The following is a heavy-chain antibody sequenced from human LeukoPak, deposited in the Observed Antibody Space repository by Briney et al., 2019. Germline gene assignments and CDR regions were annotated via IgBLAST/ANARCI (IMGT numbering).Heavy chain of an antibody. D-gene: IGHD2-21*01. CDR2: ISSSSSYI. CDR3: ARVIGEHIVVVIATYYYYYMDV. CDR1: GFTFSSYS. J-gene: IGHJ6*03. Sequence: GGSLRLSCAASGFTFSSYSMNWVRQAPGKGLEWVSSISSSSSYIYYADSVKGRFTISRDNAKNSLYLQMNSLRAEDTAVYYCARVIGEHIVVVIATYYYYYMDVWGKGTTVTVSS. V-gene: IGHV3-21*01.